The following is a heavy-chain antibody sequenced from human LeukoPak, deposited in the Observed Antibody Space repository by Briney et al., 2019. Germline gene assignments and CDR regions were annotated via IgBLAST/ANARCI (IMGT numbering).Heavy chain of an antibody. D-gene: IGHD4/OR15-4a*01. CDR2: IYDSGST. Sequence: PSETLSLTCSVSGGSITSDYWSWIRQSPGKGLEWNGFIYDSGSTIYNPSLKSRVTISVDTSKNQFSLKLRSVTAADTAVYYCAMSPPRGAWFDPWGQGTLVTVSS. V-gene: IGHV4-4*09. CDR3: AMSPPRGAWFDP. CDR1: GGSITSDY. J-gene: IGHJ5*02.